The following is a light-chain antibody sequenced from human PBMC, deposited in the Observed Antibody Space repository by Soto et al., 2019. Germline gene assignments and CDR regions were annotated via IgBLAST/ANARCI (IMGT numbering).Light chain of an antibody. V-gene: IGKV1-27*01. CDR1: RGINNC. J-gene: IGKJ5*01. CDR2: AAS. CDR3: QQYNSVPVT. Sequence: DIQMTQSPSSLSASVGDRVTITCRASRGINNCLAWYQQKPGQVPKLLIYAASTLQSGVPSRFSGSGSGTDFTLTISSLHPEDVATYYCQQYNSVPVTFGQGTRLEI.